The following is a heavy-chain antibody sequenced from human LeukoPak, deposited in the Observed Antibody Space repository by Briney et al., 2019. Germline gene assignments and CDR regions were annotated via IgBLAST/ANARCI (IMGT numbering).Heavy chain of an antibody. V-gene: IGHV4-61*02. D-gene: IGHD6-19*01. CDR3: ARDSGWYGNYYYYYMDV. CDR2: IYTSGST. J-gene: IGHJ6*03. Sequence: SSQTLSLTCTVSGGSISSGSYYWSWIRQPAGKGLEWIGRIYTSGSTNYNPSLKSRVTISVDTSKNQFSLKLSSVTAADTAVYYCARDSGWYGNYYYYYMDVWGKGTTVTISS. CDR1: GGSISSGSYY.